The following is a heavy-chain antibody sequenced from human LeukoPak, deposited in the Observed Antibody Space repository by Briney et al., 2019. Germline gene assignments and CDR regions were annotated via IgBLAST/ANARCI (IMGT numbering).Heavy chain of an antibody. V-gene: IGHV3-11*04. CDR3: ARDTGYSYGYRDNWFDP. CDR2: ISGSGDNT. D-gene: IGHD5-18*01. J-gene: IGHJ5*02. CDR1: GFTFSDYY. Sequence: GSLRLSCAASGFTFSDYYMSWIRQAPGKGLEWVSGISGSGDNTYYADSVKGRFTISRDNAKNSLYLQMNSLRAEDTAVYYCARDTGYSYGYRDNWFDPWGQGALVTVSS.